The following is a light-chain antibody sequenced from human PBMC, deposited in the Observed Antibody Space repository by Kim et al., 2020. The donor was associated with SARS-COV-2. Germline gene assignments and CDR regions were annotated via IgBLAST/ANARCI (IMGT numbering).Light chain of an antibody. V-gene: IGLV6-57*03. J-gene: IGLJ2*01. Sequence: GKTLTITCTRSSGSIDDNYVQWYQQRPGGVPIIVIYEDDQRPSGVSCRFSGSIDNSSNSASLTISGLKTEDDADYYCQSYNRSTVVFGGGTQLTVL. CDR2: EDD. CDR1: SGSIDDNY. CDR3: QSYNRSTVV.